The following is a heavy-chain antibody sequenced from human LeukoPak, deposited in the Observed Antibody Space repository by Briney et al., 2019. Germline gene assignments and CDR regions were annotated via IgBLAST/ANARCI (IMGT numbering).Heavy chain of an antibody. J-gene: IGHJ4*02. Sequence: SETLSLTCTVSGGSISSYYWSWIRQPPGKGLEWIGYIYYSGSTNYDPSLKSRVTISVDTSKNQFSLKLTSVTAADTAVYYCAREGGFYRPLDYSGQGTLVTVSS. CDR1: GGSISSYY. CDR2: IYYSGST. D-gene: IGHD6-25*01. V-gene: IGHV4-59*12. CDR3: AREGGFYRPLDY.